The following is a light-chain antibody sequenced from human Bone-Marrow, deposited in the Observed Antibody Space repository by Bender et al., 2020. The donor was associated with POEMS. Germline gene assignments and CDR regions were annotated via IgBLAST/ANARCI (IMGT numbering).Light chain of an antibody. J-gene: IGLJ3*02. V-gene: IGLV3-25*03. CDR2: KDS. Sequence: SYVLTQPPSVSVAPGKTAGITCGGDNIGSKSVHWYQQKTGQAPVEIIYKDSERSSGIPERFSGSSSGTTVTLTISGVQPEDEADYYCQSADSSGSYVVFGGGTKLTVL. CDR3: QSADSSGSYVV. CDR1: NIGSKS.